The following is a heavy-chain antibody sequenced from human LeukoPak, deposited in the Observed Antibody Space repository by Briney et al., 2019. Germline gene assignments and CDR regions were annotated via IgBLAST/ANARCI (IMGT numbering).Heavy chain of an antibody. CDR1: GDSISSSNSY. Sequence: SETLSLTCTVSGDSISSSNSYWGWIRQPPGKGLEWIGSIYYSGNTYYNASLKSRVTISVDTSKNQFSLKLTSVTAADTAVYYCARQTGSGLFILPGGQGTLVTVSS. J-gene: IGHJ4*02. V-gene: IGHV4-39*01. CDR2: IYYSGNT. D-gene: IGHD3/OR15-3a*01. CDR3: ARQTGSGLFILP.